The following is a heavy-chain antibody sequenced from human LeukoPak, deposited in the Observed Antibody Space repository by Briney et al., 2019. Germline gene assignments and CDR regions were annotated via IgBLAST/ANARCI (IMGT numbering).Heavy chain of an antibody. Sequence: SAKVSCKASGGTFSSHAIAWVRQAPGQGPEWMGGIIPISGTANYAQKFQGRVTSTTDESTSTAYMELSSLTSDDTAVYYCARGLQYQLLKALGYYYMDVWGEGTTVTVSS. CDR3: ARGLQYQLLKALGYYYMDV. D-gene: IGHD2-2*01. CDR1: GGTFSSHA. J-gene: IGHJ6*03. V-gene: IGHV1-69*05. CDR2: IIPISGTA.